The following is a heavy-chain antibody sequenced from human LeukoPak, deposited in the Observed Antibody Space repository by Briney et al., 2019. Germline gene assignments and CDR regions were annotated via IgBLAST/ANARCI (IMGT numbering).Heavy chain of an antibody. V-gene: IGHV4-59*01. CDR2: IYYSGST. CDR3: ARFHYYDSSGYLHDAFDI. D-gene: IGHD3-22*01. CDR1: GGSISSYY. Sequence: SETLSLTCTVSGGSISSYYWSWIRQPPGKGLEWIGYIYYSGSTNYNPSLKSRVTISVDTSKNQFSLKLSSVTAADTAVYYCARFHYYDSSGYLHDAFDIWGQETMVTVSS. J-gene: IGHJ3*02.